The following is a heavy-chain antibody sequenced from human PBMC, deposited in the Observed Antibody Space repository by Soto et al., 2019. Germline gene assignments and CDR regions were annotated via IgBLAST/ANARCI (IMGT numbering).Heavy chain of an antibody. CDR2: LMSKTDGGTT. CDR3: AAGTGRTDLDY. D-gene: IGHD1-1*01. V-gene: IGHV3-15*01. Sequence: EVQLVESGGGLVKPGGSLRLSCAASGFDFSKAWMSWVRQAPGKGLEWVGRLMSKTDGGTTVYAAPVKGRFTISRDDSQNTLYPPMSSLESGDTGVYYCAAGTGRTDLDYWGQGTLVTVSS. CDR1: GFDFSKAW. J-gene: IGHJ4*02.